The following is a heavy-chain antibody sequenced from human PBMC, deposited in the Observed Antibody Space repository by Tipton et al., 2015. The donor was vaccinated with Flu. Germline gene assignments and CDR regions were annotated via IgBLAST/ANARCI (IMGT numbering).Heavy chain of an antibody. D-gene: IGHD2-15*01. CDR1: GGSISSYY. V-gene: IGHV4-59*01. J-gene: IGHJ4*02. CDR2: IYYSGST. CDR3: ARGSVVVVATCGYCFGH. Sequence: TLSLTCTVSGGSISSYYWSWIRQPPGKGLELIGYIYYSGSTNYNPSLKSRVTISVDPSKNQFSLKLSSVTAADTAVYYCARGSVVVVATCGYCFGHWRQGTRLTVS.